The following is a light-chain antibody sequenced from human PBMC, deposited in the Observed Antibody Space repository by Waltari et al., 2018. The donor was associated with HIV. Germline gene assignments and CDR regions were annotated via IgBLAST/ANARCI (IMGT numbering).Light chain of an antibody. CDR3: QHYHLFSWT. CDR2: KTS. V-gene: IGKV1-5*03. Sequence: DIQMSQSPSTLSASSDDRVTITCRASQGLSDWLAWYQQRPGKAPKLLIYKTSRLESGVPSRFSGSGSGTEFALTISSLQPDDFATYYCQHYHLFSWTFGQGTKV. CDR1: QGLSDW. J-gene: IGKJ1*01.